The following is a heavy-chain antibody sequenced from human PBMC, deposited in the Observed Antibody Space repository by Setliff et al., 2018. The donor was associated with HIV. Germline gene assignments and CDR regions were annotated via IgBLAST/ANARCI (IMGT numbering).Heavy chain of an antibody. CDR3: ASSPAWRSDFGLHTFDY. Sequence: SETLSLTCTVSGDSVSSASYYWGWIRQPPGKGLEWIGSVYHTGSTYYNPSLKSRVTMSADTSKNQFSLKLSSVTAADTAVYYCASSPAWRSDFGLHTFDYWGQGHVVTVSS. V-gene: IGHV4-38-2*02. J-gene: IGHJ4*02. D-gene: IGHD2-2*01. CDR2: VYHTGST. CDR1: GDSVSSASYY.